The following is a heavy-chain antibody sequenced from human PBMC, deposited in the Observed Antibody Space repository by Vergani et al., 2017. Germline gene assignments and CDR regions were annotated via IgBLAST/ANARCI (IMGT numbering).Heavy chain of an antibody. CDR2: IWYDGSNV. CDR3: ARPRMVRGVIRDGMDV. J-gene: IGHJ6*02. Sequence: QVQLVESGGGVVQPGRSLRLSCAASGFTFSSYGMHWVRQAPGKGLEWVAVIWYDGSNVYYAGSVKGRFTISRDNSKNTLYLQMNSLRAEDAAVYYCARPRMVRGVIRDGMDVWGQGTTVTVSS. CDR1: GFTFSSYG. V-gene: IGHV3-33*01. D-gene: IGHD3-10*01.